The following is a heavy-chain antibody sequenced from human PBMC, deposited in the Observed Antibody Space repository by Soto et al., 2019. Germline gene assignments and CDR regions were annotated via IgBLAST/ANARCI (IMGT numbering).Heavy chain of an antibody. V-gene: IGHV3-48*02. Sequence: QSGGSLRLSCAASGFTFSSYSMNWVRQAPGKGLEWVSYISSSSSTIYYADSVKGRFTISRDNAKNSLYLQMNSLRDEDTAVYYCARVYSYYYDSSGYGYWGQGTLVTVSS. J-gene: IGHJ4*02. CDR2: ISSSSSTI. CDR1: GFTFSSYS. CDR3: ARVYSYYYDSSGYGY. D-gene: IGHD3-22*01.